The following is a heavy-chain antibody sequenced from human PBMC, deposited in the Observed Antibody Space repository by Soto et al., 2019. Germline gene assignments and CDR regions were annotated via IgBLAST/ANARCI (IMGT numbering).Heavy chain of an antibody. CDR1: GFTFSSYW. CDR3: AKVTLDSSGYYYDPFDY. CDR2: ISRHSSGT. V-gene: IGHV3-48*01. Sequence: GGSLRLSCAASGFTFSSYWMHWVRQAPGKGLEWVSYISRHSSGTAYADSVKGRFTISRDSAKNSLYLQMNSLRVEDTAVYYCAKVTLDSSGYYYDPFDYWGQGTLVTVSS. J-gene: IGHJ4*02. D-gene: IGHD3-22*01.